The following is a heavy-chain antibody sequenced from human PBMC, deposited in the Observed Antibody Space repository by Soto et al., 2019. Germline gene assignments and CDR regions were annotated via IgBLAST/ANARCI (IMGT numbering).Heavy chain of an antibody. CDR2: IYYSGST. V-gene: IGHV4-30-4*01. Sequence: QVQLQESGPGLVKPSQTLSLTCTVSGGSISSGDYYWSWIRQPPGKGLEWIGYIYYSGSTYYNPSLKSRVTLSGDPSKDQFSLKLSSVTAADTAGYFLARGCLSPHAFYILGQGAIVTVSS. CDR3: ARGCLSPHAFYI. J-gene: IGHJ3*02. CDR1: GGSISSGDYY.